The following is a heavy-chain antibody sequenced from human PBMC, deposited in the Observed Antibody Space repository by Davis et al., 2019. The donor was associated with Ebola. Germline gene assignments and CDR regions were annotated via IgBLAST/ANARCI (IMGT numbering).Heavy chain of an antibody. CDR2: VSSSYSTI. J-gene: IGHJ4*02. D-gene: IGHD5-18*01. CDR1: GFTFSSYS. Sequence: GESLKISCAASGFTFSSYSMNWVRQAPGKGLEWVSYVSSSYSTIYYADSVKGRFTVSRHNGKNSLYLQMDSLRAEDTAVYYCARGIQLWLMGVDFWGQGTLVTVSS. V-gene: IGHV3-48*04. CDR3: ARGIQLWLMGVDF.